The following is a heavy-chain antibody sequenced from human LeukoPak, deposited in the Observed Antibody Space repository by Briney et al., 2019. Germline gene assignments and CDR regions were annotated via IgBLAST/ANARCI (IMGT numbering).Heavy chain of an antibody. Sequence: PSETLPHTCTVSGGSVGGYYWSWIRQSPGTGLEWIGYIYSTGTTRYNPSLKGRVTILLDAPKDQVSLHLTSVTAADTAVYYCARDGVRGHYLHWFDPWGQGTVVPVSS. CDR3: ARDGVRGHYLHWFDP. CDR1: GGSVGGYY. V-gene: IGHV4-59*02. D-gene: IGHD2/OR15-2a*01. CDR2: IYSTGTT. J-gene: IGHJ5*02.